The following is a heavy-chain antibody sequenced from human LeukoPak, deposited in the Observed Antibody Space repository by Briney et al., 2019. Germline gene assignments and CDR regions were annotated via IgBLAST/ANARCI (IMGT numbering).Heavy chain of an antibody. CDR2: IYSGGST. D-gene: IGHD6-19*01. V-gene: IGHV3-66*01. Sequence: PGGSLRLSCAAPGFTVSSNYMSWVRQAPGKGLEWVPVIYSGGSTYYADSVKGRFTISRDNSKNTLYLQMNSLRAEDTAVYYCARGPLAVAGNDYWGQGTLVTVSS. CDR1: GFTVSSNY. J-gene: IGHJ4*02. CDR3: ARGPLAVAGNDY.